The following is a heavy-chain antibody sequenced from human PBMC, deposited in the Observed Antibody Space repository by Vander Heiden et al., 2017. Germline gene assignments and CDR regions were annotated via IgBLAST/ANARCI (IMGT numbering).Heavy chain of an antibody. V-gene: IGHV3-33*01. CDR1: SSYG. J-gene: IGHJ4*02. D-gene: IGHD3-10*01. CDR3: ARENRILWFGELLGVTFDY. CDR2: IWYDGSNK. Sequence: SSYGMHWVRQAPGKGLEWVAVIWYDGSNKYYADSVKGRFTISRDNSKNTLYLQMNSLRAEDTAVYYCARENRILWFGELLGVTFDYWGQGTLVTDSS.